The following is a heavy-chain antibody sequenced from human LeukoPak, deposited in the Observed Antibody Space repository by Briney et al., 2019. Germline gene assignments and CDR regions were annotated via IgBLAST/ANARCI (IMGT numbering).Heavy chain of an antibody. CDR1: GGSFSGYY. V-gene: IGHV4-59*08. J-gene: IGHJ3*02. Sequence: SETLSLTCAVYGGSFSGYYWSWIRQPPGKGLEWIGYISHSGSADYNPSLRSRVTISVDTSKNQFSLKLSSVTAADTAVYYCARGYCSGNTCYRSGYEIWGQGTIVTVSS. CDR2: ISHSGSA. CDR3: ARGYCSGNTCYRSGYEI. D-gene: IGHD2-15*01.